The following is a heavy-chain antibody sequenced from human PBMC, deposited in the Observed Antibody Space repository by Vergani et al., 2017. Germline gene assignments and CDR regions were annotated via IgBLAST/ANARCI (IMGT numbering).Heavy chain of an antibody. D-gene: IGHD3-22*01. CDR2: IYHSGST. CDR3: ARGFSYYYDSSGYDVHWYFDL. J-gene: IGHJ2*01. CDR1: GGSISSGGYS. Sequence: QVQLQESGPGLVKPSGTLSLTCAVSGGSISSGGYSWSWIRQPPGKGLEWIGYIYHSGSTYYNPSLKSRVTISVDTSKNQFSLKLSSVTAADTAVYYCARGFSYYYDSSGYDVHWYFDLWGRGTLVTVSS. V-gene: IGHV4-30-2*01.